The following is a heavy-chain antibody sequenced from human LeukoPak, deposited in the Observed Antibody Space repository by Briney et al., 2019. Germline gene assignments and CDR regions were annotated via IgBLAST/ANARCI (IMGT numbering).Heavy chain of an antibody. J-gene: IGHJ5*02. CDR3: ARDYYDSSGGEVNWFDP. D-gene: IGHD3-22*01. Sequence: SETLSLTCTVSGGSISSHYWTWIRQPAGKGLEWIGRIYTTGSTNYNPSLSSRVTMSVDMSKNQFSLKLSSVTAADTAVYYCARDYYDSSGGEVNWFDPWGQGTLVTVSS. CDR2: IYTTGST. CDR1: GGSISSHY. V-gene: IGHV4-4*07.